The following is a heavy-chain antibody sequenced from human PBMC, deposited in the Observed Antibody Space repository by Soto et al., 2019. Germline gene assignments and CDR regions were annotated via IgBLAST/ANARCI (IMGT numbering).Heavy chain of an antibody. J-gene: IGHJ3*02. V-gene: IGHV1-24*01. D-gene: IGHD3-22*01. CDR3: ARDRYYYDSSGYHDAFDI. CDR1: GYTLTESS. Sequence: ASVKVSCKVSGYTLTESSMHWVRQAPVKGLEWMGGFDPEDGETIYAQKFQGRVTMTEDTSTDTAYMELRSLRSDDTAVYYCARDRYYYDSSGYHDAFDIWGQ. CDR2: FDPEDGET.